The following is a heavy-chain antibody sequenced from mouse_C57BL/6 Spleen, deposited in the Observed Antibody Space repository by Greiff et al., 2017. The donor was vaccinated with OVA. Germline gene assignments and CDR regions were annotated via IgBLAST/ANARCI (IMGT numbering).Heavy chain of an antibody. CDR2: IYPRDGST. J-gene: IGHJ2*01. Sequence: VKLMESGPELVKPGASVKLSCKASGYTFTSYDINWVKQRPGQGLEWIGWIYPRDGSTKYNEKFKGKATLTVDTSSSTAYMELHSLTSEDSAVYFCARERGYVNSYYFDYWGQGTTLTVSS. CDR1: GYTFTSYD. V-gene: IGHV1-85*01. CDR3: ARERGYVNSYYFDY. D-gene: IGHD2-1*01.